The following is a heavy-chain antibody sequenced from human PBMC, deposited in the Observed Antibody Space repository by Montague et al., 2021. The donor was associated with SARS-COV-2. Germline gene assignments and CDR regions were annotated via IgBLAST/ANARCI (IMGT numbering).Heavy chain of an antibody. Sequence: SETLSLTCTVSNFSIASGYYWAWIRVPPGRRPEWMGSVLHSGTRYHNLSLKSRVTMSADPSKNQFSLRLTSVTAADTAVYYCVKFQLYHGSGFDCFDKWGPGMMVVVSS. D-gene: IGHD3-10*01. CDR2: VLHSGTR. CDR3: VKFQLYHGSGFDCFDK. J-gene: IGHJ3*02. CDR1: NFSIASGYY. V-gene: IGHV4-38-2*02.